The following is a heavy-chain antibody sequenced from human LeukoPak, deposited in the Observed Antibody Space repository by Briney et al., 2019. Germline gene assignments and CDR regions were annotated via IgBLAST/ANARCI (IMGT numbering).Heavy chain of an antibody. J-gene: IGHJ4*02. CDR1: GFTVSSNY. Sequence: PGGSLRLSCAASGFTVSSNYMSWVRHAPGMGLEWVSVIYSGGSTYYADSVKGRFTISRDNSKNTLYLQMNSLRAEDTAVYYCARDPSLVGYYYDSSAGYWGQGTLVTVSS. V-gene: IGHV3-53*01. CDR3: ARDPSLVGYYYDSSAGY. D-gene: IGHD3-22*01. CDR2: IYSGGST.